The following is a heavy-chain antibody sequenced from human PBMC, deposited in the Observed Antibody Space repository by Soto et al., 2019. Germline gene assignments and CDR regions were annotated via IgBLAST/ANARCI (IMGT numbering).Heavy chain of an antibody. CDR1: GFTVSSNY. CDR3: ARDVIGYSYGLFDY. D-gene: IGHD5-18*01. CDR2: ISSSSSYI. V-gene: IGHV3-21*01. J-gene: IGHJ4*02. Sequence: GGSLRLSCAASGFTVSSNYMNWVRQAPGKGLEWVSSISSSSSYIYYADSVKGRFTISRDNAKNSLYLQMNSLRAEDTAVYYCARDVIGYSYGLFDYWGQGTLVTVSS.